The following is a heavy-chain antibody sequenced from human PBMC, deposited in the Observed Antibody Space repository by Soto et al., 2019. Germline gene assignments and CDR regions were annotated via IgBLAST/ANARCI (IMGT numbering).Heavy chain of an antibody. CDR2: VYPGDSDT. CDR1: GYNFARHW. J-gene: IGHJ4*02. D-gene: IGHD4-4*01. CDR3: ARLDGYSFDY. Sequence: GESLKISGKGFGYNFARHWIGWVRQMPGKGLEWMGIVYPGDSDTRYSPSFQGQVTTSADKSTTTAYVQWSSLKASDTAVYYCARLDGYSFDYWGQGTLVTVSS. V-gene: IGHV5-51*01.